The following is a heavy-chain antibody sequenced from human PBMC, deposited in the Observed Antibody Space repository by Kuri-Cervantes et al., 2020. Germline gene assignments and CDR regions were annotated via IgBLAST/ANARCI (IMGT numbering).Heavy chain of an antibody. V-gene: IGHV3-74*01. D-gene: IGHD3-16*01. J-gene: IGHJ4*02. CDR1: GFTFSSYW. CDR3: ATGDNHAYSY. Sequence: GGSLRLSCAASGFTFSSYWMHWVRQAPGKGLVWVSRINSDGSSTSYADSVRGRFTVSRDNAKSTLYLQMSGLRAEDTAVYYCATGDNHAYSYWGQGTLVTVSS. CDR2: INSDGSST.